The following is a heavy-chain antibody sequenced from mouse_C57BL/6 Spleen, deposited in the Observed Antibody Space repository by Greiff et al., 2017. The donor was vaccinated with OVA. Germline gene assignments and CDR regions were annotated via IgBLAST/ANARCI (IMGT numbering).Heavy chain of an antibody. CDR1: GYAISSYW. D-gene: IGHD1-1*01. J-gene: IGHJ2*01. CDR3: ARSDYYGSSPYYFDY. Sequence: QVQLQQSGAELVKPGASVKISCKASGYAISSYWLNWVKQRPGKGLEWIGQIYPGDGDTNYNGKFKGKATLTADKSSSTAYMQLSSLTSDDSAVYFCARSDYYGSSPYYFDYWGQGTTLTVSS. V-gene: IGHV1-80*01. CDR2: IYPGDGDT.